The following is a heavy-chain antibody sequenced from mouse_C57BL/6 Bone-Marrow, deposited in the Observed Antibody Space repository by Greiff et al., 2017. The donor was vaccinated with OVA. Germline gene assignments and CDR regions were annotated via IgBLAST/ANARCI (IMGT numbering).Heavy chain of an antibody. CDR3: ARDSSGYGAWFAY. V-gene: IGHV1-50*01. Sequence: VQLQQPGAELVKPGASVKLSCKASGYTFTSYWMQWVKQRPGQGLEWIGEIDPSGSYTNYNQKFKGKATLTVDTSSSTAYMQLSSLTSEDSAVYYCARDSSGYGAWFAYWGQGTLVTVSA. J-gene: IGHJ3*01. CDR2: IDPSGSYT. CDR1: GYTFTSYW. D-gene: IGHD3-2*02.